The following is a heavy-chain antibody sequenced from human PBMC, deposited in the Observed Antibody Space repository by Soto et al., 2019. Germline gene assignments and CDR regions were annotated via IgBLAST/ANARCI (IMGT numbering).Heavy chain of an antibody. V-gene: IGHV3-23*01. CDR2: ITGSGAGS. CDR3: AKAYSTSWPNDWFDP. D-gene: IGHD2-2*01. CDR1: GFTFSSYA. J-gene: IGHJ5*02. Sequence: EVQLLESGGGWLQPGGSLRLSCAASGFTFSSYAMNWVRQAPGKGLEWVSGITGSGAGSYYSDSVKGRFTISRDNSKNTLYLPMNSLRAEDTAVYYCAKAYSTSWPNDWFDPWGQGTLVTVSS.